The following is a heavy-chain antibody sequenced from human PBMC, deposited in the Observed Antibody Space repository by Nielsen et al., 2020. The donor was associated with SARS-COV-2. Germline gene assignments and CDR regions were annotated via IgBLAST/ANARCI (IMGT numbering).Heavy chain of an antibody. D-gene: IGHD3-9*01. J-gene: IGHJ6*02. CDR1: GGSISSGGYY. CDR3: ARDRRDILADYYLDYQYYGMDV. V-gene: IGHV4-31*03. Sequence: TLSLTCTVSGGSISSGGYYWSWIRQHPGKGLEWIGYIYYSGSTYYNPSLKSRVTKYMDTSKNQFSLKLRSVTAADTAVYYCARDRRDILADYYLDYQYYGMDVWGQGTTVTVSS. CDR2: IYYSGST.